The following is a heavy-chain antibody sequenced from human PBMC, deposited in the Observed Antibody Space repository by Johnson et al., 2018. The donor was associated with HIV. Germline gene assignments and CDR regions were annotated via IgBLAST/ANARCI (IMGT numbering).Heavy chain of an antibody. CDR2: ISGSGGST. Sequence: VQLVESGGGLVQPGGSLRLACAASGFTFSSYAMSWVRQAPGKGLELVLAISGSGGSTYYADSVKGRFTISRDNSKNTLYLQMNSLKTEDTAVYYCTTTYSSSWYRRNAFDIWGQGTMVTVSS. CDR1: GFTFSSYA. V-gene: IGHV3-23*04. D-gene: IGHD6-13*01. J-gene: IGHJ3*02. CDR3: TTTYSSSWYRRNAFDI.